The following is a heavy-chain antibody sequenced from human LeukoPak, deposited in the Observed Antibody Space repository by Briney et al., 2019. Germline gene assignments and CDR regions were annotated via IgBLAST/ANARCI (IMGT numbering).Heavy chain of an antibody. D-gene: IGHD6-19*01. CDR3: ARAGSGWYPYYYMDV. V-gene: IGHV4-39*07. CDR2: IYYSGST. Sequence: SETLSLTCTVSGGSISSTTYYWGWIRQPPGKGLEWIGSIYYSGSTYSNPSLKSRVTISLDTSKNQFSLKLSSVTAADTAVYYCARAGSGWYPYYYMDVWGKGTTVTISS. J-gene: IGHJ6*03. CDR1: GGSISSTTYY.